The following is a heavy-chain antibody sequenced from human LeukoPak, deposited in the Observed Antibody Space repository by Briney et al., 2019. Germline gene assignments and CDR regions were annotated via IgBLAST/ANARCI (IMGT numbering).Heavy chain of an antibody. Sequence: GGSLRLSCAASGFTFSSYSMNWVRQAPGKGLEWVSSISSSSCYIYYADSVKGRFTISRDNAKNSLYLQMNSLRAEDTAVYYCARDLATYYYDSSGYQSDYWGQGTLVTVSS. J-gene: IGHJ4*02. CDR2: ISSSSCYI. V-gene: IGHV3-21*01. D-gene: IGHD3-22*01. CDR3: ARDLATYYYDSSGYQSDY. CDR1: GFTFSSYS.